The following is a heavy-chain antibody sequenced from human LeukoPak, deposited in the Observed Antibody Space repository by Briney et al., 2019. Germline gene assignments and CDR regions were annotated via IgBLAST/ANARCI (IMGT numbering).Heavy chain of an antibody. V-gene: IGHV3-48*03. Sequence: GGSLRLSCAASGFTFSSYEMNWVRQAPGKGLEWVSYISSSDSTIYYADSVKGRFTISRDNAKNSLYLQMNSLRAGDTAVYYCARRGGRSSGWYYWGQGTLVTVSS. D-gene: IGHD6-19*01. CDR2: ISSSDSTI. CDR1: GFTFSSYE. J-gene: IGHJ4*02. CDR3: ARRGGRSSGWYY.